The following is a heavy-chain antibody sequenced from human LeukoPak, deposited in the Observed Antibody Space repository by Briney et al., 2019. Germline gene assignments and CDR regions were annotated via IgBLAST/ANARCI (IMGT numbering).Heavy chain of an antibody. CDR1: GFSVSTNY. CDR3: ASYDSTFFDAFDI. Sequence: GGSLRLSCAGTGFSVSTNYMSWVRQAPGKGLQWVSVMYTLGNTYYADSVKGRFTISRDNAKNTLYLQMNSLRAEDTAVYYCASYDSTFFDAFDIWGQGTMVTVSS. V-gene: IGHV3-66*01. J-gene: IGHJ3*02. CDR2: MYTLGNT. D-gene: IGHD3-22*01.